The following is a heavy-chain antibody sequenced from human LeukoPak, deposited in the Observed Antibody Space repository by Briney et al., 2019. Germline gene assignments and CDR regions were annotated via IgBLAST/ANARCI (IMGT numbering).Heavy chain of an antibody. J-gene: IGHJ4*02. CDR3: AKFGGGYWIRFDY. CDR1: GFTFSSYA. D-gene: IGHD3-16*01. V-gene: IGHV3-23*01. CDR2: ISGSGGST. Sequence: GGSLRLSCAASGFTFSSYAMSWLRQAPGKGLEWVSAISGSGGSTYYADSVKGRFTISRDNSKNTLYLQMNSLRAEDTAVYYCAKFGGGYWIRFDYWGQGTLVTVSS.